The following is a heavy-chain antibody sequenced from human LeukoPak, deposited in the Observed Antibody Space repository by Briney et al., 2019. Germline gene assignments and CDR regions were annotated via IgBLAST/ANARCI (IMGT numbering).Heavy chain of an antibody. V-gene: IGHV5-51*01. CDR1: GYSFTSYW. D-gene: IGHD5-18*01. Sequence: GEPLKISCKGSGYSFTSYWIGWVRQMPGKGLEWMAIIYPGDSDTRFGPSFQGQVTISADKSISTAYLQWSSLKASDTAMYYCARSPLNIDTGMDPDYYFDYWGQGTLVTVSS. CDR2: IYPGDSDT. J-gene: IGHJ4*02. CDR3: ARSPLNIDTGMDPDYYFDY.